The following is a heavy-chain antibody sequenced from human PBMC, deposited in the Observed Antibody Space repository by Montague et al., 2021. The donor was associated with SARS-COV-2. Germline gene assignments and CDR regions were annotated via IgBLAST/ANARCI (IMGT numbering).Heavy chain of an antibody. J-gene: IGHJ4*02. V-gene: IGHV4-30-4*08. CDR1: GRSVNTTEYY. D-gene: IGHD5-12*01. CDR2: VYFSGNT. CDR3: VRAADNYDPSVPLGAFDL. Sequence: TLSLTCTVSGRSVNTTEYYWGWVRQPPGKGLEWIGCVYFSGNTFYNPSLETRATISLDTSKSQFSLKLRSVTAADTAVYFCVRAADNYDPSVPLGAFDLWGLGTPVTVSS.